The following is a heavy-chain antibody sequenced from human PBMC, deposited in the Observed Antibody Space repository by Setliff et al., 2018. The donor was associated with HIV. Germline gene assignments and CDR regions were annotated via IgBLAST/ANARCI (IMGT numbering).Heavy chain of an antibody. CDR2: IYYNGST. D-gene: IGHD3-3*01. CDR3: ARGAVATYYNFWSGLKGAFDI. CDR1: GGSISSSSYY. V-gene: IGHV4-39*07. J-gene: IGHJ3*02. Sequence: SETLSLTCTVSGGSISSSSYYWGWIRQPPGKGLEWIGSIYYNGSTYYNPSLKSRATISVDTSKNQLSLKLSSVTAADTAVYYCARGAVATYYNFWSGLKGAFDIWGQGTMVTVSS.